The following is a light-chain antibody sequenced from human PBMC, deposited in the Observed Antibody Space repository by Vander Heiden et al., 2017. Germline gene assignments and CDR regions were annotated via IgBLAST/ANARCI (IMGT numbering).Light chain of an antibody. J-gene: IGKJ3*01. Sequence: EILFTRSPATLSLSPGERATLPCRASQSVSSYLAWYQQKPGQAPRLLIDDASNRATGIPARCSGSGSGTDFTLTISSREPEDVAVYYGQQRSNSFTFGPGTKVDIK. V-gene: IGKV3-11*01. CDR2: DAS. CDR1: QSVSSY. CDR3: QQRSNSFT.